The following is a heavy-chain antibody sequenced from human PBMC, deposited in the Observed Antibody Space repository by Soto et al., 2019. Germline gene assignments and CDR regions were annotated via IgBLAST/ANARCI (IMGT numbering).Heavy chain of an antibody. Sequence: SETLSLTCAVYGGSFSGYYWSWIRQPPGKGLEWIGEINHSESTNYNPSLKSRVTISVDTSKNQFSLKLSSVTAADTAVYYCARGLGSSWSRSYYYYYYMDVWGKGPTVTVSS. CDR3: ARGLGSSWSRSYYYYYYMDV. CDR2: INHSEST. D-gene: IGHD6-13*01. CDR1: GGSFSGYY. V-gene: IGHV4-34*01. J-gene: IGHJ6*03.